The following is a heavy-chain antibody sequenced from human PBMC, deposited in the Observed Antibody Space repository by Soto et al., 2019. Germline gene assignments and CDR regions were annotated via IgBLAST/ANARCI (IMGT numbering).Heavy chain of an antibody. D-gene: IGHD6-13*01. Sequence: GGSLRLSCAASGFTFSSYSMNWVRQAPGKGLEWVSSISSSSSYIYYADSVKGRFTISRDNAKNSLYLQMNSLRAEDTAVYYCALSLIAAAGTGYWGQGTLVTGSS. CDR3: ALSLIAAAGTGY. CDR1: GFTFSSYS. J-gene: IGHJ4*02. V-gene: IGHV3-21*01. CDR2: ISSSSSYI.